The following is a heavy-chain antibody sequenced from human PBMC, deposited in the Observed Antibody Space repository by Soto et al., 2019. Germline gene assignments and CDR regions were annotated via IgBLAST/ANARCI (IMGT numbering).Heavy chain of an antibody. CDR1: GGTFSSYA. J-gene: IGHJ5*02. D-gene: IGHD6-19*01. CDR3: ARVGSGYSSGWYSGWFDP. V-gene: IGHV1-69*06. Sequence: ASVKVSCKASGGTFSSYAISWVRQAPGQGLEWMGGIIPIFGTANYAQKFQGRVTITADKSTSTAYMELSSLRSEDTAVYYCARVGSGYSSGWYSGWFDPWGQGTLVTVSS. CDR2: IIPIFGTA.